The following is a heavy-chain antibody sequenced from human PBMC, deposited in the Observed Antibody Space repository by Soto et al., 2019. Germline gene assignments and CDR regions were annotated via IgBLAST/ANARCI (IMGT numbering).Heavy chain of an antibody. CDR1: GGSISSSNW. Sequence: QVQLQESGPGLVTPSGTLSLTCAVSGGSISSSNWWSWVRQPPGKGLEWIWEIYHSGSTNYNPSLKCRVTISVDKAKNQFSLTLSSVTAADTAVYYCASVRGGYYYAMDVWGQGTTVTVSS. CDR3: ASVRGGYYYAMDV. CDR2: IYHSGST. D-gene: IGHD3-10*02. V-gene: IGHV4-4*02. J-gene: IGHJ6*02.